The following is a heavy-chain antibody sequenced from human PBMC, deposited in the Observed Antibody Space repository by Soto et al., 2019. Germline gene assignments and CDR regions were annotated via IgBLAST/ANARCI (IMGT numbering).Heavy chain of an antibody. CDR3: ARDPRGDDGFRSGSLNPGDFYR. J-gene: IGHJ1*01. D-gene: IGHD3-3*01. V-gene: IGHV3-21*02. CDR1: GFTFSAFS. Sequence: EVKLVESGGGLVSPGGSLRLSCAASGFTFSAFSMNWIRQAPGKGLEWVSSISSGSRYIYYADSVKGRFTTSRDDAKHSRSLQMNGLTGEATAVYYCARDPRGDDGFRSGSLNPGDFYRWGQGTVVTVSS. CDR2: ISSGSRYI.